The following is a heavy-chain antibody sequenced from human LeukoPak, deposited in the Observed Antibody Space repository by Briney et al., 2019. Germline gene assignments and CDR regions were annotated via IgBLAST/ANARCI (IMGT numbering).Heavy chain of an antibody. CDR2: INPNSGGT. J-gene: IGHJ5*02. Sequence: ASVKVSCKASGYTFTGYYMHWVRQAPGQGVEWMGWINPNSGGTNYAQKFQGRVTMTRDTSISTAYMELSRLRSDDTAVYYCARSRVDILITLTLDDNWFDPWGQGTLVTVSS. CDR1: GYTFTGYY. D-gene: IGHD3-9*01. V-gene: IGHV1-2*02. CDR3: ARSRVDILITLTLDDNWFDP.